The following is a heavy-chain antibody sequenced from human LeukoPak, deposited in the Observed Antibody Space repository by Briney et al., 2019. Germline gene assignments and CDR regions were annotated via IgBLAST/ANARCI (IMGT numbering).Heavy chain of an antibody. CDR3: ARDATWDYDFWSGYYNSRYFDY. D-gene: IGHD3-3*01. CDR2: ISAYNGNT. CDR1: GYTFTSYG. V-gene: IGHV1-18*01. Sequence: ASVKVSCKASGYTFTSYGISWVRQAPGQGLEWMGWISAYNGNTNYAQKLQGRVTMTTDTSTSTAYMELRSLRSDDTAVYCCARDATWDYDFWSGYYNSRYFDYWGQGTLVTVSS. J-gene: IGHJ4*02.